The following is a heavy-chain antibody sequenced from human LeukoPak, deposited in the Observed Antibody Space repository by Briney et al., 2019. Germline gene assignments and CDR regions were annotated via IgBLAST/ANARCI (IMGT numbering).Heavy chain of an antibody. CDR2: IIPIFGTA. CDR3: ARDWCSGGSCPFFDY. J-gene: IGHJ4*02. D-gene: IGHD2-15*01. V-gene: IGHV1-69*05. Sequence: SVKVACKASGGTFSSYAISWVRQAPGQGLEWMGRIIPIFGTANYAQKFQGRVTITTDESTSTAYMELSSLRSEDTAVYYCARDWCSGGSCPFFDYWGQGTLVTVP. CDR1: GGTFSSYA.